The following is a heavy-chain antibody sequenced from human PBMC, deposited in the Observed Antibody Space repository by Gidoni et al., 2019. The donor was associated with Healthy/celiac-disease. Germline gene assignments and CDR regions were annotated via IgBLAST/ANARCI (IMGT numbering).Heavy chain of an antibody. V-gene: IGHV3-30*18. CDR1: GFTFSSSG. Sequence: QVQLVESGGGVVQPGRSLSLSCAASGFTFSSSGLHWVRQAPGKGLEWVAVISYDGSNKYYADSVKGRFTISRDNSKNTLYLQMNSLRAEDTAVYYCAKDGSRYYDFWSGPGYYFDYWGQGTLVTVSS. CDR2: ISYDGSNK. CDR3: AKDGSRYYDFWSGPGYYFDY. D-gene: IGHD3-3*01. J-gene: IGHJ4*02.